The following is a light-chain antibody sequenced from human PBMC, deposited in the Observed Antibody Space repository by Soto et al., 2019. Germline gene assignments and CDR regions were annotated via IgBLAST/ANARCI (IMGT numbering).Light chain of an antibody. CDR2: GAS. V-gene: IGKV3-20*01. Sequence: ILLTQSPGNLSLSPGERATLSCMASQSVSSSYLAWYQQKPGQAPRLLIYGASSRATGIPDRFSGSGSGTDFTLPISRLEPEDFAVYYCQQYGSSFTFGPGTKVDTK. CDR1: QSVSSSY. CDR3: QQYGSSFT. J-gene: IGKJ3*01.